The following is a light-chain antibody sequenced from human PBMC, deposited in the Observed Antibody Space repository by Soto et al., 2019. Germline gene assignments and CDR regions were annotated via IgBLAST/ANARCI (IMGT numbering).Light chain of an antibody. CDR1: QTIIRY. Sequence: DIQMTQSPSSLSSSIGDRVTITCRAGQTIIRYLNWYQQKAGKAPKLLISAASSLQSGVPSRFNGSRSGTDFALTINILQPEDSATYYCHQTYSTPWTFGHGTTVEVK. CDR3: HQTYSTPWT. CDR2: AAS. V-gene: IGKV1-39*01. J-gene: IGKJ1*01.